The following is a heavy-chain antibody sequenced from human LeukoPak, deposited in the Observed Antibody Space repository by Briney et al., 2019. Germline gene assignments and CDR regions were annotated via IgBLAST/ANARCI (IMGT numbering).Heavy chain of an antibody. CDR2: INPNGSQT. CDR1: GFTFSSYW. J-gene: IGHJ5*02. Sequence: GGSLRLSCAASGFTFSSYWMNWVRQAPGKGLEWVALINPNGSQTNYVDSVKGRLTISRDNAENSLYLQMNSLRAEDTAVYYCARDLGYGALDPWGQGTLVTVSS. D-gene: IGHD4-17*01. CDR3: ARDLGYGALDP. V-gene: IGHV3-7*01.